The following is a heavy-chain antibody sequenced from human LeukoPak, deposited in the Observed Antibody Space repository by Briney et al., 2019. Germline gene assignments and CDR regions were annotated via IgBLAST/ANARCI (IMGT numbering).Heavy chain of an antibody. V-gene: IGHV6-1*01. Sequence: SQTLSLTCAISGDSVSSNTAAWNWIKQSPSRGLEWLGRTYYRSKWYNNYAVSVKSRISINPDTSKNQFSLQLKSVTPEDTAVYYCARKQTGDQNFDSWGQGTLVTVSS. D-gene: IGHD7-27*01. J-gene: IGHJ4*02. CDR1: GDSVSSNTAA. CDR3: ARKQTGDQNFDS. CDR2: TYYRSKWYN.